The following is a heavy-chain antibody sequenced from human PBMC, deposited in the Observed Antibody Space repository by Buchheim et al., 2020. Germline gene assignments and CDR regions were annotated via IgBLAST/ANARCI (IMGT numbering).Heavy chain of an antibody. D-gene: IGHD2-21*01. V-gene: IGHV1-46*01. CDR3: AKSRMWFSGNS. CDR2: INPSVGAA. CDR1: GVTSTGYY. Sequence: QVQLVQSGAEVKKPEASVKLSCTASGVTSTGYYMHWVRQAPGQGLEWMGTINPSVGAATYAQRFRGRVTITSDTSTSTFYMDMSSLTSEDTALFYCAKSRMWFSGNSWG. J-gene: IGHJ5*01.